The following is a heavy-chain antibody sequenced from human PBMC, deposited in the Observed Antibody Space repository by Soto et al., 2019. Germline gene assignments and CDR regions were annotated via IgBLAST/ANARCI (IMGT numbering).Heavy chain of an antibody. CDR3: ARRDCFSSSCYFKY. CDR2: INPSGATT. J-gene: IGHJ4*02. Sequence: QVSLVQSGAEVKKPGASVKVSCKASGYTFTSYYVHWVRQAPGQGLEWMGIINPSGATTTYAQNFQGRVAMTRDTSTSTVYMKLSSLRSEDMAVYYCARRDCFSSSCYFKYWGQGTLVTVSS. CDR1: GYTFTSYY. V-gene: IGHV1-46*01. D-gene: IGHD2-2*01.